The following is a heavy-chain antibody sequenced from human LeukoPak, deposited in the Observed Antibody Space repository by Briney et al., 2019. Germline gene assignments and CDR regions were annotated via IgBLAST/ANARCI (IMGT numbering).Heavy chain of an antibody. CDR3: AKGAYYSDSSFYYYGDY. V-gene: IGHV3-30*02. Sequence: GGSLRLSCAASGFTFSTYGIHWVRQAPGKGLEGVACIRYDGSNKYYADSVKGQFTISRDNSKNTLYLQMNSLRPEDTAVYYCAKGAYYSDSSFYYYGDYWGQGTLVTVSS. CDR1: GFTFSTYG. CDR2: IRYDGSNK. D-gene: IGHD3-22*01. J-gene: IGHJ4*02.